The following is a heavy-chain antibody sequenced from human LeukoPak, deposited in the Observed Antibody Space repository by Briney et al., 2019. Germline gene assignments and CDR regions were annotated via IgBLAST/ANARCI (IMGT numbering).Heavy chain of an antibody. CDR1: GFTFNTYS. CDR2: ISTTGSDI. D-gene: IGHD3-22*01. CDR3: ARIALYDGRGYYSGHYYYYYGMDV. J-gene: IGHJ6*02. V-gene: IGHV3-21*01. Sequence: GGSLRLSCAASGFTFNTYSMNWVRQAPGKGLEWVSSISTTGSDIYYADSVKGRVTISRDNAKNSLFPQMNSLRAEDTAVYFCARIALYDGRGYYSGHYYYYYGMDVWGQGTTVTVSS.